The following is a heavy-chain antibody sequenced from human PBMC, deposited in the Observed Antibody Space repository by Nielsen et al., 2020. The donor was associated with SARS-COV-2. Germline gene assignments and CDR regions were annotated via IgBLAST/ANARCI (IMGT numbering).Heavy chain of an antibody. J-gene: IGHJ4*02. CDR1: GFMFSDYY. V-gene: IGHV3-11*05. Sequence: GESLKISCAASGFMFSDYYVSWIRQAPGKGLEWIPYISSTFYINYADSVRGRFTISRDNEKNTVYLQMNSLGVEDTAVYFCAREGRRLPLDYWGQGTLVTVSS. D-gene: IGHD3-16*01. CDR2: ISSTFYI. CDR3: AREGRRLPLDY.